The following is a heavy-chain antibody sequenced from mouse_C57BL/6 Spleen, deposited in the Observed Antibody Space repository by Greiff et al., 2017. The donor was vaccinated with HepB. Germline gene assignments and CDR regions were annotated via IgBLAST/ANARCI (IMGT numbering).Heavy chain of an antibody. Sequence: QVQLQQSGPELVKPGASVKISCKASGYAFSSSWMNWVKQRPGQGLEWIGRIYPGDGDTNYNGKFKGKATLTADKSSSPAYMQLNSLTSEDSAVYFCAKSYDGYSWFAYWGQGTLVTVSA. CDR2: IYPGDGDT. CDR1: GYAFSSSW. V-gene: IGHV1-82*01. J-gene: IGHJ3*01. CDR3: AKSYDGYSWFAY. D-gene: IGHD2-3*01.